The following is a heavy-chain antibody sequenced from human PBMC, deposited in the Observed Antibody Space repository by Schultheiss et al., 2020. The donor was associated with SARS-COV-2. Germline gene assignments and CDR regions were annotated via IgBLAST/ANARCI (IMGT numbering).Heavy chain of an antibody. CDR1: GFIFSDHD. D-gene: IGHD6-19*01. CDR3: VTWLNGPAY. Sequence: GGSLRLSCASSGFIFSDHDMDWVRQAPGKGLEWVSRSRHKGQNYDTEYAASVSGRFAVLRDESQNSLFPQMTSLKTEDTAVYYCVTWLNGPAYWGQGTLVTVSS. V-gene: IGHV3-72*01. J-gene: IGHJ4*02. CDR2: SRHKGQNYDT.